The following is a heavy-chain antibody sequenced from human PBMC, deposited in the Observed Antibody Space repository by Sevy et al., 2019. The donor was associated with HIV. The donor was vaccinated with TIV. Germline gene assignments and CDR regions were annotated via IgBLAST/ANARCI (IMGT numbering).Heavy chain of an antibody. V-gene: IGHV1-2*02. CDR1: GYIFSDYN. D-gene: IGHD6-13*01. CDR2: INPKSGDT. J-gene: IGHJ3*02. CDR3: VRVSITAPKTLLSFDI. Sequence: ASVKVSCKSTGYIFSDYNMHWVRQAPGEGLEWMAVINPKSGDTIYAQRFRGRVSMTRDTSMSTAYMELSGLTSDDTAVYYCVRVSITAPKTLLSFDIWGQGTMVTVSS.